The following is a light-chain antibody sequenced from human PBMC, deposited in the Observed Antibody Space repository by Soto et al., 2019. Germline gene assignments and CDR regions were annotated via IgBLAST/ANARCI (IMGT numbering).Light chain of an antibody. CDR2: DVS. J-gene: IGLJ1*01. CDR3: SSYTTSNTRQIV. Sequence: QSALTQPASVSGSPGQSITISCTGTSRDVGGYNYVSWYQHHPGKAPKLMIFDVSTRPSGVSNRFSGSKSGNTASLTISGLQPEDEADYYCSSYTTSNTRQIVCGTGTKVTVL. CDR1: SRDVGGYNY. V-gene: IGLV2-14*03.